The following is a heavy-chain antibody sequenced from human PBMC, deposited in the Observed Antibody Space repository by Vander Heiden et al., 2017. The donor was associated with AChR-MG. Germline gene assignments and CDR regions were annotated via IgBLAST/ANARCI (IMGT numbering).Heavy chain of an antibody. V-gene: IGHV1-8*01. Sequence: QVQLVQSGAEVKKPGASVKVSCKASGYTFTSYDINWVRQATGQGLEWMGWMNPNSGNTGYAQKFQGRVTMTRNTSISTAYMELSSLRSEDTAVYYCASGGLRGHYYYYYYMDVWGKGTTVTVSS. CDR1: GYTFTSYD. CDR2: MNPNSGNT. CDR3: ASGGLRGHYYYYYYMDV. D-gene: IGHD3-16*01. J-gene: IGHJ6*03.